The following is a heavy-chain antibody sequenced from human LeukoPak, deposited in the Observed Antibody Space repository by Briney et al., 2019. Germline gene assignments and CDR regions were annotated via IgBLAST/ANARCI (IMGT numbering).Heavy chain of an antibody. CDR3: ATRTTVTPKAYFDY. CDR1: GGTFSGYA. D-gene: IGHD4-11*01. Sequence: SVKVSCKASGGTFSGYAISWVRQAPGQGLEWMGRIIPILGIANYAQKFQGRVTITADKSTSTAYMELSSLRSEDTAVYYCATRTTVTPKAYFDYWGQGTLVTVSS. V-gene: IGHV1-69*04. J-gene: IGHJ4*02. CDR2: IIPILGIA.